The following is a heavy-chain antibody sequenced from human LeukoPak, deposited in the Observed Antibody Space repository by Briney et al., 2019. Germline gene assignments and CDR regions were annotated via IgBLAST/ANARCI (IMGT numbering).Heavy chain of an antibody. V-gene: IGHV1-2*02. J-gene: IGHJ4*02. CDR1: GYTFTGYY. D-gene: IGHD5-24*01. CDR3: AREDGSFDY. Sequence: ASVKVSCKASGYTFTGYYIHWVRQAPGQGLEWMGWINPISGGTNYAEKFQGRVTTTRDTSINTAYMEVTSLTSDDTAVYYCAREDGSFDYWGQGTLVIVSS. CDR2: INPISGGT.